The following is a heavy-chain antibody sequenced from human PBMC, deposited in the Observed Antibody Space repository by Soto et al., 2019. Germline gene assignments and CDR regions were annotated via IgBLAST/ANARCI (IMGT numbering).Heavy chain of an antibody. CDR1: GYIFTSYY. V-gene: IGHV1-46*03. CDR3: ARVMEGYCSGGSCYYYYYGMDV. D-gene: IGHD2-15*01. CDR2: INPFDGSR. J-gene: IGHJ6*02. Sequence: GASVKVSCKASGYIFTSYYIHWVRQAPGQGLEWMGWINPFDGSRMFAQKFQGRVTMTRDTSTSTVYMELSSLRSEDTAVYYCARVMEGYCSGGSCYYYYYGMDVWGQGTTVTVSS.